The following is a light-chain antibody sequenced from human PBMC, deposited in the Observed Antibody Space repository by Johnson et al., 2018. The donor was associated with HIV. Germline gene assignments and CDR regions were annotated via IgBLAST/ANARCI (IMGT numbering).Light chain of an antibody. V-gene: IGLV1-51*02. CDR3: GTWDSSLSAWTRYF. CDR1: SSNIGTNS. CDR2: ENN. J-gene: IGLJ1*01. Sequence: QPVLTQPPSVSAAPGQKVTISCSGSSSNIGTNSVSWYQQLPGTAPRLLIYENNKRPSGIPDRFSGSKSGTSATLAITGLQTGDEADYYCGTWDSSLSAWTRYFFGTGTKVTVL.